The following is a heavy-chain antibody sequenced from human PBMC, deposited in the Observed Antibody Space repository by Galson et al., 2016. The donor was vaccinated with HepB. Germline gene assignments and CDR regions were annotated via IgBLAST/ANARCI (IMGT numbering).Heavy chain of an antibody. CDR2: IKADGSHT. V-gene: IGHV3-74*03. CDR3: TTGRSWAFDV. CDR1: GFSFGSYW. Sequence: SLRLSCAGSGFSFGSYWMHWVRLAPGKGLEWVSRIKADGSHTSYADSVRSRFAVSLDSAKNILYLEMDSLRAEDTALYYCTTGRSWAFDVWGQGTLVTVSS. D-gene: IGHD7-27*01. J-gene: IGHJ3*01.